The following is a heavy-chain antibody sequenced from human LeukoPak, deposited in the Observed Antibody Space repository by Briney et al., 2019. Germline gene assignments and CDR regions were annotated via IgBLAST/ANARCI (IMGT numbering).Heavy chain of an antibody. V-gene: IGHV4-39*07. J-gene: IGHJ4*02. D-gene: IGHD3-22*01. CDR2: IYYSGST. CDR3: ASYYYDSSGYGEGVNY. CDR1: GGSISSSSYY. Sequence: SETLSLTCTVSGGSISSSSYYWGWIRQPPGKGLEWIGSIYYSGSTYYNPSLKSRVTISVDTSKNQFSLKLSSVTAADTAVYYCASYYYDSSGYGEGVNYWGQGTLVTVSS.